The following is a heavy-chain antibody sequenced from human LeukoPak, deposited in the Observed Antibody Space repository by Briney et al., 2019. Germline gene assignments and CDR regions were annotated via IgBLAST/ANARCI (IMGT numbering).Heavy chain of an antibody. Sequence: SGGSLRLSCVASGFTFSSNGMHWVRQAPGKGLEWVAFIRYGGFDKYYADSVKGRFTISRDNSKNTLYLHMNSLRAEDTAMYYCAKKGYYASGSYFDYWGQGTLVTVSS. V-gene: IGHV3-30*02. CDR1: GFTFSSNG. CDR2: IRYGGFDK. D-gene: IGHD3-10*01. CDR3: AKKGYYASGSYFDY. J-gene: IGHJ4*02.